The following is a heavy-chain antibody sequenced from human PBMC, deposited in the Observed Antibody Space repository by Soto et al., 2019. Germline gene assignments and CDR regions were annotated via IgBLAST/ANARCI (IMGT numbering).Heavy chain of an antibody. D-gene: IGHD2-2*01. J-gene: IGHJ5*02. Sequence: QVQLVQSGAEVKKPGSSVKLSCKASGGPFSSYHISWVRQAPGQGLEWVGRIIPILGRANNAQHFQGRVTITADPSTNTAYMELSSLTSEDTAVYYCAKVGGTTSSSWFDPWGHGTLVTVSS. V-gene: IGHV1-69*08. CDR2: IIPILGRA. CDR3: AKVGGTTSSSWFDP. CDR1: GGPFSSYH.